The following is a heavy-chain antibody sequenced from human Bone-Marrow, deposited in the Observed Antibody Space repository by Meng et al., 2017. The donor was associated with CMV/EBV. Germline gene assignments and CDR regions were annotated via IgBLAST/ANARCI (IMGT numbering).Heavy chain of an antibody. CDR3: ARGDYYDSSGYFDY. V-gene: IGHV3-30*04. CDR2: ISYDGSNK. D-gene: IGHD3-22*01. CDR1: GFTFSSYA. Sequence: VSGFTFSSYAMHWVRQATGKGLEWVAVISYDGSNKYYADSVKGRFTISRDNSKNTLYLQMNSLRAEDTAVYYCARGDYYDSSGYFDYWGQGTLVTVSS. J-gene: IGHJ4*02.